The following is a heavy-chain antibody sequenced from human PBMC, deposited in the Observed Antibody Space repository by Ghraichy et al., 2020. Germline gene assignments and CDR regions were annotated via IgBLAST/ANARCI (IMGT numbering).Heavy chain of an antibody. CDR1: GGTFSSYA. J-gene: IGHJ6*02. Sequence: SVKVSCKASGGTFSSYAISWVRQAPGQGLEWMGGIIPIFGTANYAQKFQGRVTITTDESTSTAYMELSSLRSEDTAVYYCARDLYEGSWYGYYGMDVWGQGTTVTVSS. CDR2: IIPIFGTA. V-gene: IGHV1-69*05. D-gene: IGHD6-13*01. CDR3: ARDLYEGSWYGYYGMDV.